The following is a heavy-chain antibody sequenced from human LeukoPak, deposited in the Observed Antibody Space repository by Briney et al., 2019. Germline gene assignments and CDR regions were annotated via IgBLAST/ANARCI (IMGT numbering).Heavy chain of an antibody. CDR2: INPSGGST. D-gene: IGHD3-3*01. J-gene: IGHJ6*03. V-gene: IGHV1-46*01. CDR1: GYTFTSYG. Sequence: GASVKVSCKASGYTFTSYGISWVRQAPGQGLEWMGIINPSGGSTSYAQKFQGRVTMTRDMSTSTVYMELSSLRSEDTAVYYCARARGYYDFWSGYLPGYYYMDVWGKGTTVTVSS. CDR3: ARARGYYDFWSGYLPGYYYMDV.